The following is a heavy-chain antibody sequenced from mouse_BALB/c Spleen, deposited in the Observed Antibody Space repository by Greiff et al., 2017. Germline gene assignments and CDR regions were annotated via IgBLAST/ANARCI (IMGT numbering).Heavy chain of an antibody. D-gene: IGHD2-3*01. CDR2: IWSGGST. CDR1: GFSLTSYG. Sequence: VKLQESGPGLVQPSQSLSITCTVSGFSLTSYGVHWVRQSPGKGLEWLGVIWSGGSTDYNAAFISRLSISKDNSKSQVFFKMNSLQANDTAIYYCARNDGYYGIAYWGQGTLVTVSA. V-gene: IGHV2-2*02. CDR3: ARNDGYYGIAY. J-gene: IGHJ3*01.